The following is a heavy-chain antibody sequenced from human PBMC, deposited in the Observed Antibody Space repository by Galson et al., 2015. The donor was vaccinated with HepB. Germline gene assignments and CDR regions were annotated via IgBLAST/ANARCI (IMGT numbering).Heavy chain of an antibody. V-gene: IGHV4-4*07. D-gene: IGHD4-23*01. CDR3: ARALYYGGNSNYYYYYMDV. J-gene: IGHJ6*03. CDR2: IYTSGST. Sequence: SETLSLTCTVSGGSISSYYWSWIRQPAGKGLEWIGRIYTSGSTNYNPSLKSRVTMSVDTSKNQFSLKLSSVTAADTAVYYCARALYYGGNSNYYYYYMDVWGKGTTVTVSS. CDR1: GGSISSYY.